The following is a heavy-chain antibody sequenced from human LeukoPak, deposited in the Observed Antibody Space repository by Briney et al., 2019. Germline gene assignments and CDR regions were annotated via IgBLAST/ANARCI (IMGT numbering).Heavy chain of an antibody. CDR1: GGTFSSYA. Sequence: GASVKVSCKASGGTFSSYAISWVRQAPGQGLEWMGRIIPILGIANYAQKLQGRVTMTTDTSTSTAYMELRSLRSDDTAVYYCARLSEVVVPAARSKQRWFDPWGQGTLVTVSS. V-gene: IGHV1-69*04. D-gene: IGHD2-2*01. CDR2: IIPILGIA. CDR3: ARLSEVVVPAARSKQRWFDP. J-gene: IGHJ5*02.